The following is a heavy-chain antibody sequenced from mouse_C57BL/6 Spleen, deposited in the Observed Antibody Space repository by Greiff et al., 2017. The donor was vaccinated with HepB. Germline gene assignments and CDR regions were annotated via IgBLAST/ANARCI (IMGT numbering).Heavy chain of an antibody. CDR1: GFTFSDYG. Sequence: EVMLVESGGGLVKPGGSLKLSCAASGFTFSDYGMHWVRQAPEKGLEWVAYISSGSSTIYYADTVKGRFTISRDNAKNTLFLQMTSLRSEDTAMYYCARGGAAWFAYWGQGTLVTVSA. J-gene: IGHJ3*01. CDR3: ARGGAAWFAY. CDR2: ISSGSSTI. V-gene: IGHV5-17*01.